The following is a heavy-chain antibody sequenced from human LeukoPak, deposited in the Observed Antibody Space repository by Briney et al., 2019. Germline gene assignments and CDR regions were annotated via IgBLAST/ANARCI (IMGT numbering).Heavy chain of an antibody. Sequence: QSGGSLRLSCAASGYTFSSYAMSWVRQAPGKGLEWVSTISGSGGGTYYTDSVKGRFTISRDNSKNTLYLQLSSLRAEETAVYYCAKVVYSGYGPADYWGQGTLVTVSS. CDR2: ISGSGGGT. V-gene: IGHV3-23*01. CDR3: AKVVYSGYGPADY. CDR1: GYTFSSYA. J-gene: IGHJ4*02. D-gene: IGHD5-12*01.